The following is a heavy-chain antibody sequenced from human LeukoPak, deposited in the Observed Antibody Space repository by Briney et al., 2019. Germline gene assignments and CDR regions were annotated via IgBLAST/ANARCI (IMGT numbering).Heavy chain of an antibody. CDR3: AKAGWSWYFDS. CDR1: GFTFSDCY. J-gene: IGHJ4*02. Sequence: GGSLRLSCAASGFTFSDCYMSWIRQAPGKGLEWVSYISSSGGYTNYADSVKGRFTISRDNAKNSLYLQMSSLRAEDTAVYYCAKAGWSWYFDSWGQGTLVTVSS. D-gene: IGHD1-26*01. V-gene: IGHV3-11*05. CDR2: ISSSGGYT.